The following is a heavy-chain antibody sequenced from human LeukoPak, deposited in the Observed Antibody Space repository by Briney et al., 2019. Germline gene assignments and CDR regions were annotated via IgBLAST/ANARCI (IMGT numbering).Heavy chain of an antibody. CDR1: GGSISSHY. Sequence: PSETLSLTCTVSGGSISSHYWSWIRQPPGKGLEWIGRIYSSGSTNYNPSLKSRVTMSVDTSKRQLSLKLNSVTAADTAVYYCARRARATVRGDYFDYWGQGTLVTVSS. CDR2: IYSSGST. D-gene: IGHD3-10*01. V-gene: IGHV4-4*07. CDR3: ARRARATVRGDYFDY. J-gene: IGHJ4*02.